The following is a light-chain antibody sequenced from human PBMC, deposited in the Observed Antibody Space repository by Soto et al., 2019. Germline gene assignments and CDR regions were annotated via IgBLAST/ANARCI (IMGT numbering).Light chain of an antibody. Sequence: QSALTQPASVSGSPGQSITISCTGTSSDVGSYKLVSWYQQHPGKAPKLMISEVSKRPSGISDRFSGSKSGSTASLTISGLQAEDEADYYCCSYAGTSTHTVFGGGTKPTVL. V-gene: IGLV2-23*02. CDR2: EVS. CDR3: CSYAGTSTHTV. J-gene: IGLJ7*01. CDR1: SSDVGSYKL.